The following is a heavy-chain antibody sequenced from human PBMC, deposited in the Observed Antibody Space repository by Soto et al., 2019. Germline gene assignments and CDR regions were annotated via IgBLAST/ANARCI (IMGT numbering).Heavy chain of an antibody. CDR1: GDAISNYY. CDR3: ARGTRALITSFFAY. Sequence: LSLTCSVSGDAISNYYWSWIRQTPGKGLEWIGCVHDSGSTDYNPSLKGRVTMSLHTSKSQFSLNLSSVTAADSATYYCARGTRALITSFFAYWGQGIPVTSPQ. D-gene: IGHD1-20*01. J-gene: IGHJ4*02. CDR2: VHDSGST. V-gene: IGHV4-59*01.